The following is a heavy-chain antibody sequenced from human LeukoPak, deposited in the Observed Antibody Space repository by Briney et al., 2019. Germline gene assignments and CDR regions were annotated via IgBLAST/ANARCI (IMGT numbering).Heavy chain of an antibody. J-gene: IGHJ5*02. CDR2: FDPEDGET. Sequence: ASVKVSCKVSGYTLTELSMHWVRQAPGKGLEWMGGFDPEDGETIYAQKFQGRVTMTEDTSTDTAYMELSSLRSEDTAVYYCATLVGSSGWYGEGWFDPWGQGTLVTDSS. CDR1: GYTLTELS. D-gene: IGHD6-19*01. V-gene: IGHV1-24*01. CDR3: ATLVGSSGWYGEGWFDP.